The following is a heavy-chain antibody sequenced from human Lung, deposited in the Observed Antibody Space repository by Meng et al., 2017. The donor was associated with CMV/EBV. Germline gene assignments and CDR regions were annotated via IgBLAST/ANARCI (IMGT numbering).Heavy chain of an antibody. Sequence: GGSLRLSCAASGFTFSDHYMSWIRQAPGQGLEWIAYISGSANTIHYAGSVRGRFTISRDNAKKSVHLLMNSLRAEDTAVYYCAREDQGDYWFDYWGQGPLVTVSS. V-gene: IGHV3-11*01. D-gene: IGHD4-17*01. CDR3: AREDQGDYWFDY. CDR2: ISGSANTI. J-gene: IGHJ4*02. CDR1: GFTFSDHY.